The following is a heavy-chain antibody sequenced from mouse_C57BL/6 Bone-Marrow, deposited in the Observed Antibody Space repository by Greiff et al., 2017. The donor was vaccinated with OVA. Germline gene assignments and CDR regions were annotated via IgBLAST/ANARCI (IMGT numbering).Heavy chain of an antibody. V-gene: IGHV1-81*01. Sequence: VQLQQSGAELARPGASVKLSCKASGYTFTSYGISWVKQSTGQGLEWIGEIYPRSGNTYYNEKFKGKATMTADKSSSTAYMALRSLTSEDSAVYFCARGGCCYPGWFAYWGQGTLVTVSA. D-gene: IGHD1-1*01. CDR3: ARGGCCYPGWFAY. CDR1: GYTFTSYG. J-gene: IGHJ3*01. CDR2: IYPRSGNT.